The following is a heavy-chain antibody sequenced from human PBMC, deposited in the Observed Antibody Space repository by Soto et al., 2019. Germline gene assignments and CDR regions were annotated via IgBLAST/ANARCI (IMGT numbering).Heavy chain of an antibody. Sequence: GGSLRLSCAASGFTFSSYSMNWVRQAPGKGLEWVSSISSSSSYIYYADSVKGRFTISRDNAKNSLYLQMNSLRAEDTAVYYCARDGSNTAMLDAFDIWGQGTMVTV. J-gene: IGHJ3*02. CDR1: GFTFSSYS. CDR2: ISSSSSYI. V-gene: IGHV3-21*01. D-gene: IGHD5-18*01. CDR3: ARDGSNTAMLDAFDI.